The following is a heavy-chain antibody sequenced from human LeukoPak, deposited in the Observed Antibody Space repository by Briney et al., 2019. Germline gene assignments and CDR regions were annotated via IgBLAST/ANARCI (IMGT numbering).Heavy chain of an antibody. CDR3: ANLNNSGWYGGGYYYYYYMDV. J-gene: IGHJ6*03. CDR2: IIPIFGTA. Sequence: GASVKVSCKASGGTFSSYAISWVRQAPGQGLEWMGGIIPIFGTANYAQKFQGRVTITADKSTSTAYMELSSLRSEDTAVYYCANLNNSGWYGGGYYYYYYMDVWGKGTTVTVSS. CDR1: GGTFSSYA. D-gene: IGHD6-19*01. V-gene: IGHV1-69*06.